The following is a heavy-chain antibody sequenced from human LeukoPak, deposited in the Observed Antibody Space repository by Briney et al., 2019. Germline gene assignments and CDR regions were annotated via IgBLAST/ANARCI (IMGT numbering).Heavy chain of an antibody. CDR3: PTSYDYGDYPDY. CDR1: GFTFSSYW. Sequence: GGSLRLSCAASGFTFSSYWMSWVRQAPGKGLEWVANIKQDGSEKYYVDSVKGRFTISRDNAKNSLYLQMNSLRAEDTAVYYCPTSYDYGDYPDYWGQGTLVTVSS. J-gene: IGHJ4*02. D-gene: IGHD4-17*01. V-gene: IGHV3-7*01. CDR2: IKQDGSEK.